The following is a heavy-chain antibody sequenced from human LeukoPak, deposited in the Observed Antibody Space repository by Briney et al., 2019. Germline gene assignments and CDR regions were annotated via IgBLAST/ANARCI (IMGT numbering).Heavy chain of an antibody. CDR1: GGSFSGYY. Sequence: SETLSLTCAVYGGSFSGYYWNWIRQPPGKGLEWIGEINHSGSTNYKSSLKSRVTISVDTSKNQFSLKLSSVTAADTAVYYCARGWRNYMDVWGKGTTVTVSS. CDR2: INHSGST. V-gene: IGHV4-34*01. CDR3: ARGWRNYMDV. J-gene: IGHJ6*03.